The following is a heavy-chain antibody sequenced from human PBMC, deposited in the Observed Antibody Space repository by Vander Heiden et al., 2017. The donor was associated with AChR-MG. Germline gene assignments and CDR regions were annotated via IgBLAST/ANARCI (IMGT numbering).Heavy chain of an antibody. CDR3: VRDLEERLTIGHAFEI. CDR2: IYYSGNT. D-gene: IGHD1-1*01. CDR1: GGSISSHY. J-gene: IGHJ3*02. Sequence: QVQLQESGPGLVKPSETLSLTCSVSGGSISSHYWSWIRQTPGRGLEWIGYIYYSGNTNYNPSLKSRVTISLDTSKNQFSLRLRSVTAADTAVYYCVRDLEERLTIGHAFEIWGQGTKVTVSS. V-gene: IGHV4-59*11.